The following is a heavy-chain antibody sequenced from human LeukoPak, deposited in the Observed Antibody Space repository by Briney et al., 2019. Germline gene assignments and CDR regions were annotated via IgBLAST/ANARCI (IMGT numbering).Heavy chain of an antibody. CDR2: IYYSRST. CDR1: GGSISSYY. D-gene: IGHD6-19*01. CDR3: ARVLWVAGYYYYYMDV. V-gene: IGHV4-59*01. Sequence: SEALCVTRTVPGGSISSYYWSWIRQPPGKGLEWIGYIYYSRSTNYNPSLKIRVTISVDTSKNQFSLKLSSVTAADTAVYYCARVLWVAGYYYYYMDVWGKGTTVTISS. J-gene: IGHJ6*03.